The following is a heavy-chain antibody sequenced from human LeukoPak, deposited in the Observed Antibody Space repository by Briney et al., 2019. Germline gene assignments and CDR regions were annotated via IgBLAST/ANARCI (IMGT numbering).Heavy chain of an antibody. CDR1: GFSVGTKY. D-gene: IGHD3-10*01. CDR3: ARVGDHYHWYFDL. V-gene: IGHV3-53*01. CDR2: LYSGADT. J-gene: IGHJ2*01. Sequence: PGGSLRLSCEASGFSVGTKYMNWVRQAPGKGLEWVSILYSGADTYYADSVKGRFTISRDSSKNTLFLHMNSLRADDTAIYYCARVGDHYHWYFDLWGRGTRVSLSS.